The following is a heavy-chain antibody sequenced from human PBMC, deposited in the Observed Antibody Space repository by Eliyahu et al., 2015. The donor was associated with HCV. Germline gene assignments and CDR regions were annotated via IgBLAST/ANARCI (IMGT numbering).Heavy chain of an antibody. J-gene: IGHJ3*02. CDR1: GXXFSTYA. Sequence: ELQLVESGGGLVKPGGSLRXSCAASGXXFSTYAMNWVRQVPGKGLEWVSSIGSSSQYIHYTDAVKGRFTISRDNAKNSLFLQMNSLRAEDTAVYYCARLNYGDYGVFDIWGQGAMVTVSS. CDR3: ARLNYGDYGVFDI. CDR2: IGSSSQYI. V-gene: IGHV3-21*01. D-gene: IGHD4-17*01.